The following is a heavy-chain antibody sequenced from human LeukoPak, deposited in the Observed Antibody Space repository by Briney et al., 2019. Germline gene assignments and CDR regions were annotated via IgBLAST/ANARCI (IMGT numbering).Heavy chain of an antibody. CDR2: ISGSDGRT. D-gene: IGHD4-17*01. Sequence: GGSLRLSCAASGFTFSSYAMSWVRQAPGKGLEWVSAISGSDGRTYYTDSVKGRFTISRDNSKNTLYLQMNSLRAEDTAVYYCAKVFRKDGDFHLFDYWGQGTLVTVSS. CDR3: AKVFRKDGDFHLFDY. J-gene: IGHJ4*02. V-gene: IGHV3-23*01. CDR1: GFTFSSYA.